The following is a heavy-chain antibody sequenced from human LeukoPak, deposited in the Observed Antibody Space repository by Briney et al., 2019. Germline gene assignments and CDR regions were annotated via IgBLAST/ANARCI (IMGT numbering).Heavy chain of an antibody. J-gene: IGHJ3*01. Sequence: PSETLSLTCSVSGGSISSYYWSWIRQPAGKGLEWIGRIYSSGSTNYNPSLKSRVSMSVDTSKNQYSLNLNSVTAADTAVYYCARCSGNYYNAIEFWGQGTMVTVSS. CDR2: IYSSGST. V-gene: IGHV4-4*07. D-gene: IGHD3-22*01. CDR1: GGSISSYY. CDR3: ARCSGNYYNAIEF.